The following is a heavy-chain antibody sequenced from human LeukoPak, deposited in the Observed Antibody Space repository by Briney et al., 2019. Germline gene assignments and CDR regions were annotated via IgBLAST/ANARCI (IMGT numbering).Heavy chain of an antibody. Sequence: GGSLRLSCAASGFTFSTYAVNWVRQAPGKGLEWVSTISGSGDSTYYADSVKGRFTISRDNSKDTLYLQMNSLRVDDTAVCYCAPLNWYSPGGYWGQGTLVTVSS. D-gene: IGHD2-21*01. CDR3: APLNWYSPGGY. V-gene: IGHV3-23*01. CDR1: GFTFSTYA. CDR2: ISGSGDST. J-gene: IGHJ4*02.